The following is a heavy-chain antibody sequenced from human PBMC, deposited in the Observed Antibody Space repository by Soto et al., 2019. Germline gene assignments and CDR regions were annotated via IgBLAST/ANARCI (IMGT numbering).Heavy chain of an antibody. CDR2: ISYDGRSK. Sequence: PGGSLRLSCAASGFTFSDYAIHWVRQAPGKGLEWVAVISYDGRSKYYADSVKGRFTISRDNSKNTLYLQMDSLRPEDTAVYYCTRDLGRGCTSTSCLDYYYYYYGLDVWGQGTTVTVSS. CDR1: GFTFSDYA. V-gene: IGHV3-30*04. CDR3: TRDLGRGCTSTSCLDYYYYYYGLDV. J-gene: IGHJ6*02. D-gene: IGHD2-2*01.